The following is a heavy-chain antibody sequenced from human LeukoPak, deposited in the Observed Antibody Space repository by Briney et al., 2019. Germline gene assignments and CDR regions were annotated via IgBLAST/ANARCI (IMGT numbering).Heavy chain of an antibody. J-gene: IGHJ6*02. V-gene: IGHV4-59*01. Sequence: SETLSLTCTVSGGSISSYYWSWIRQPPGKRLEWIAYIHYSGSTNYSPSLKSRVTISVDTSKNQFSLKLSSVTAADTAVYYCAKHRRIAVAGPHYYYGMDVWGQGTTVTVSS. CDR2: IHYSGST. CDR3: AKHRRIAVAGPHYYYGMDV. D-gene: IGHD6-19*01. CDR1: GGSISSYY.